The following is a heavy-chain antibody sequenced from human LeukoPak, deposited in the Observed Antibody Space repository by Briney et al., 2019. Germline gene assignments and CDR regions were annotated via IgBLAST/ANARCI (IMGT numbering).Heavy chain of an antibody. V-gene: IGHV1-18*01. CDR3: ARTDFWSGYYHQVDY. CDR1: GYTFTSYG. Sequence: ASVKVSCKASGYTFTSYGISWVRQAPGQGLEWMGWISAYNDNTNYAQKLQGRVTMTTDTSTSTAYMELRSLRSDDTAVYYCARTDFWSGYYHQVDYWGQGTLVTVSS. CDR2: ISAYNDNT. J-gene: IGHJ4*02. D-gene: IGHD3-3*01.